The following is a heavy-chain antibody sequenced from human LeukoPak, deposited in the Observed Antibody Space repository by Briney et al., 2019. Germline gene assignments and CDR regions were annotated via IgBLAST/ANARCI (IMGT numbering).Heavy chain of an antibody. J-gene: IGHJ6*04. CDR3: ARKLTYYYGSGSYYKALDV. Sequence: PSETLSLTCAVYGGSFSGYYWSWIRQPPGKGLEWIGEINHSGSTNYNPSLKSRVTISVDTSKNQFSLKLSSVTAADTAVYYCARKLTYYYGSGSYYKALDVWGKGTTATVSS. D-gene: IGHD3-10*01. CDR2: INHSGST. CDR1: GGSFSGYY. V-gene: IGHV4-34*01.